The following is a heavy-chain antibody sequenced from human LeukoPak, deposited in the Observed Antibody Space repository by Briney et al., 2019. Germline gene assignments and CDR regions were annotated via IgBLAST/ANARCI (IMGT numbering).Heavy chain of an antibody. D-gene: IGHD3-10*01. CDR2: INPNSGGT. Sequence: ASVKVSCKASGYXXXGXYXXXVRQAXXXXXXXXXWINPNSGGTNYAQKFQGRVTMTRDTSISTAYMELSRLRSDDTAVYYCARGSYYGSGSYKDYWGQGTLVTVSS. CDR1: GYXXXGXY. V-gene: IGHV1-2*02. J-gene: IGHJ4*02. CDR3: ARGSYYGSGSYKDY.